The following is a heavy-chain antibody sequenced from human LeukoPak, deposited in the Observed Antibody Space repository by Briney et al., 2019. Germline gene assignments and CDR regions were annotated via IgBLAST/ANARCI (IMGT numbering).Heavy chain of an antibody. CDR2: ISAYNGNT. CDR3: ARTGGGSGSYADDY. V-gene: IGHV1-18*01. J-gene: IGHJ4*02. Sequence: ASVKVSCKASGYTFTSHGISWMRQAPGQGLEWMGWISAYNGNTNYAQKFQGRVTMTTDTSTSTAYMELRSLRSEDTAVYYCARTGGGSGSYADDYWGQGTLVTVSS. CDR1: GYTFTSHG. D-gene: IGHD3-10*01.